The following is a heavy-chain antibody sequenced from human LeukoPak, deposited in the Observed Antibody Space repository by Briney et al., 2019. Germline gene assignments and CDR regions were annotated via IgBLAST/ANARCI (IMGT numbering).Heavy chain of an antibody. CDR3: AKSVGDSSGFYAYYYYMDV. CDR2: MNPNSGNT. V-gene: IGHV1-8*02. Sequence: ASVKVSCKASGYTFTSYDINWVRQATGQGLEWMGWMNPNSGNTGYAQKFQGRVTMTRNTSISTAYMELSSLRSEDTAVYYCAKSVGDSSGFYAYYYYMDVWGKGTTVTVSS. J-gene: IGHJ6*03. D-gene: IGHD3-22*01. CDR1: GYTFTSYD.